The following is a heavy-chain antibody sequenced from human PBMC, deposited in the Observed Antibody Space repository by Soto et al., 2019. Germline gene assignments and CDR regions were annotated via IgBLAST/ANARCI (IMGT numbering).Heavy chain of an antibody. V-gene: IGHV1-18*04. CDR2: ISAYNGNT. CDR1: GYTFTSYG. CDR3: ASSTSHAFDI. J-gene: IGHJ3*02. D-gene: IGHD3-16*01. Sequence: ASVKVSCKASGYTFTSYGIGWVRQAPGQGLEWMGWISAYNGNTNYAQELQGRVTMTTDTSTSTAYMELRSLRSDDTAVYYCASSTSHAFDIWGHGTMVTVSS.